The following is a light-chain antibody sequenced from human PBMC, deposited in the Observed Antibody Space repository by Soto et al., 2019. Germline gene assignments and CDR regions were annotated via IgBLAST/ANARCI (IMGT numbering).Light chain of an antibody. CDR2: DPS. Sequence: EIVLTQSPATLSLSPGERATLSCRASQSVSSYLAWYQQKPGQAPRLLIYDPSNSATSIPARFSGSGSGTDFTLTISSLEPEDFAVYYCQQRSNWPPITFGQGTRLEIK. CDR3: QQRSNWPPIT. V-gene: IGKV3-11*01. CDR1: QSVSSY. J-gene: IGKJ5*01.